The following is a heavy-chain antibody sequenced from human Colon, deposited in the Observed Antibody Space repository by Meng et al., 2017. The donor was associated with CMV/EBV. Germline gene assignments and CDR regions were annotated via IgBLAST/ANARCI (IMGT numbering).Heavy chain of an antibody. D-gene: IGHD1-14*01. J-gene: IGHJ5*02. CDR2: IDSGGSII. V-gene: IGHV3-74*02. Sequence: VNVLESVRPLIQPVVSVRLSCVVAGVSSSYFWVYWVPQAPGKGTCWVSLIDSGGSIIGYADPVNSRFTISGDNSKNTVYLQMNSLRDEDTAVYYCINQPPGSWGQGTLVTVSS. CDR1: GVSSSYFW. CDR3: INQPPGS.